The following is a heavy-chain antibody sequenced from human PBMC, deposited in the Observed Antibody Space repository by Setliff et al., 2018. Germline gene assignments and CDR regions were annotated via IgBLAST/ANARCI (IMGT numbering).Heavy chain of an antibody. D-gene: IGHD5-12*01. Sequence: PGESLKISCKGSGYSFSNFWIGWVRQMPGKGLEWMGIIYPGDSHTRYSPSFQGQVTMSADTSKNQFSLKLSSVTAADTAVYYCARERRFSGYADYWGQGTLVTVSS. CDR2: IYPGDSHT. V-gene: IGHV5-51*01. J-gene: IGHJ4*02. CDR3: ARERRFSGYADY. CDR1: GYSFSNFW.